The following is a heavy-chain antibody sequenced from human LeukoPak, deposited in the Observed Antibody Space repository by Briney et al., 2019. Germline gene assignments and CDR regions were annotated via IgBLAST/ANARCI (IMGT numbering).Heavy chain of an antibody. CDR1: GFTFSSHA. Sequence: GGSLRLSCAASGFTFSSHAMSWVRQAPGKGLEWVSAISGSGGSTYYADSVKGRFTISRDNSKNTLDLQMNSLRAEDTAVYYCAKRWGYYYDSSGYHDYWGQGTLVTVSS. V-gene: IGHV3-23*01. CDR2: ISGSGGST. D-gene: IGHD3-22*01. CDR3: AKRWGYYYDSSGYHDY. J-gene: IGHJ4*02.